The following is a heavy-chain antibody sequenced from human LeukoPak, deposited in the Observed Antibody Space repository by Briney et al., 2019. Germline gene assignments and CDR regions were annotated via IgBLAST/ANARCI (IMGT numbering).Heavy chain of an antibody. D-gene: IGHD2-2*01. CDR1: GYTFTGYY. J-gene: IGHJ4*02. V-gene: IGHV1-2*02. CDR2: INPNSGGT. CDR3: ATLSLGYCSSTSCFNY. Sequence: ASVKVSCKASGYTFTGYYMHWVRQAPRQGLEWMGWINPNSGGTNYAQKFQGRVTMTRDTSISTAYMELSRLRSDDTAVYYCATLSLGYCSSTSCFNYWGQGTLVTVSS.